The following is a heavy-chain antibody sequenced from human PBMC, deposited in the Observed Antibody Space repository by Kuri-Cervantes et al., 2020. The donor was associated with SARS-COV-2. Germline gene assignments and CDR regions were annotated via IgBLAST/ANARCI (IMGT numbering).Heavy chain of an antibody. CDR3: ARERSKGQWLERGWFDP. D-gene: IGHD6-19*01. J-gene: IGHJ5*02. Sequence: GGSLRLSCIAYGFSFRIYSMNWVRQAPGKGLEWISYASPNSNTIYYADSVKGRFTISRDNAKNLLYLQMNSLRDDDTVVYYCARERSKGQWLERGWFDPWGQGTLVTVSS. CDR1: GFSFRIYS. V-gene: IGHV3-48*02. CDR2: ASPNSNTI.